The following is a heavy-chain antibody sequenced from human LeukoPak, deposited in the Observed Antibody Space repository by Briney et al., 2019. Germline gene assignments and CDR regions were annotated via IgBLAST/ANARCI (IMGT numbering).Heavy chain of an antibody. D-gene: IGHD4-17*01. CDR1: VFIFSSYA. V-gene: IGHV3-23*01. CDR2: ISGSGGST. J-gene: IGHJ4*02. CDR3: AKRPSDYGDSGSD. Sequence: GGSLTLSCAASVFIFSSYAMSWVRQAPGKGLEWVSAISGSGGSTYYADSVKGRFTISRDNSKNTLYLQMNSLRAEDTAVYYCAKRPSDYGDSGSDWGQGTLVTVSS.